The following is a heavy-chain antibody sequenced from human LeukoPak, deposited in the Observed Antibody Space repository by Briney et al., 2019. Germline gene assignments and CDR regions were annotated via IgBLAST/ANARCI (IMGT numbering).Heavy chain of an antibody. CDR3: ARAWDCSSTTCYVYFDY. D-gene: IGHD2-2*01. CDR2: ISVYHANT. V-gene: IGHV1-18*01. Sequence: ASVKVSCKASGYTFTSYGISWVRQAPGQGLEWMGWISVYHANTNYAQKLQGRVTMTTDTSTSTAYMELRSLTSDDTAVYYCARAWDCSSTTCYVYFDYWGQGSLVTVSS. CDR1: GYTFTSYG. J-gene: IGHJ4*02.